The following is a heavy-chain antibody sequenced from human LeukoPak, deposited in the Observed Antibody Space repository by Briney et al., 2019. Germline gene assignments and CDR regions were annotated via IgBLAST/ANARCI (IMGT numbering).Heavy chain of an antibody. CDR2: IIPIFGTA. Sequence: ASVKVSCKASGYTVTSYGISWVRQAPGQGLEWMGGIIPIFGTANYAQKFQGRVTITADESTSTAYMELSSLRSEDTAVYYCARVTVDDYVWGSYRYPRGWFDPWGQGTLVTVSS. D-gene: IGHD3-16*02. V-gene: IGHV1-69*13. J-gene: IGHJ5*02. CDR3: ARVTVDDYVWGSYRYPRGWFDP. CDR1: GYTVTSYG.